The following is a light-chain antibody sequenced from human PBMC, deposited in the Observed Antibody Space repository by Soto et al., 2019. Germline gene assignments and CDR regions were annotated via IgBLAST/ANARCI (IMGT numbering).Light chain of an antibody. Sequence: EIVMTQSPSTLSVSPGERATLSCRASQSVSSSLACYQQKPGQAPRLLIYGASTRATGIPARFSGSGSGTEFTLTISSLQSEDFAVYYCQQDNNWWTFGQGTKVQIK. J-gene: IGKJ1*01. CDR2: GAS. V-gene: IGKV3-15*01. CDR3: QQDNNWWT. CDR1: QSVSSS.